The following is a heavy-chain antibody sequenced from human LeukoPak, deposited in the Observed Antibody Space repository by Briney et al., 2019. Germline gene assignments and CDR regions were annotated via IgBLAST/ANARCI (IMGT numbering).Heavy chain of an antibody. CDR1: GDSISTYY. V-gene: IGHV4-59*08. J-gene: IGHJ4*02. CDR3: ARLVYDSRGYYFDY. CDR2: IRYSGSA. Sequence: SETLSLTCTVSGDSISTYYWSWIRQPPGKGLEWIGYIRYSGSANYNASLRSRVTISIDTSKNQFSLKLSSVTAADTAVYHCARLVYDSRGYYFDYWGQGTLVTVSS. D-gene: IGHD3-22*01.